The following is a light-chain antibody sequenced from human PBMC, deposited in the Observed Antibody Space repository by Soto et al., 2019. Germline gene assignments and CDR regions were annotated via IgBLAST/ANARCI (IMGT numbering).Light chain of an antibody. CDR3: AAWDDSLNDYV. V-gene: IGLV1-40*01. CDR1: SSNIGAGYD. CDR2: ANS. Sequence: QSVLAQPPSVSGAPGQRVTISCTGSSSNIGAGYDVHWYQQLPGTAPKLLIYANSNRPSGVPGRFSGSKSGTSASLAITGLQAEDEADYYCAAWDDSLNDYVFGTGTKVTVL. J-gene: IGLJ1*01.